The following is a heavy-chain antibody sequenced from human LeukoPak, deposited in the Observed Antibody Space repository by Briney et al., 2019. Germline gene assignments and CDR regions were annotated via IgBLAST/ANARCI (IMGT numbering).Heavy chain of an antibody. V-gene: IGHV4-4*02. J-gene: IGHJ4*02. CDR2: INHSGST. Sequence: PSGTLSLTCTVSGGSIKSNNWWSWVRQPPGKGLEWIGEINHSGSTNYNPSLKSRVIISVDTSKNQFSLKLSSVTAADTAMYYCARGLSAIVHWGQGTLVTVSS. D-gene: IGHD2-21*02. CDR3: ARGLSAIVH. CDR1: GGSIKSNNW.